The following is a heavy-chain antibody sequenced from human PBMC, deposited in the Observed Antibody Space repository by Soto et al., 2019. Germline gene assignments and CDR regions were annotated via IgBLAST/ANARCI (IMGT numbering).Heavy chain of an antibody. D-gene: IGHD6-19*01. CDR1: GGTFNSYA. V-gene: IGHV1-69*06. CDR3: ETVLHPPYGSGWRSVYWYFDL. Sequence: QVQLVQSGAEVKKPGSSVKVSCKASGGTFNSYALTWVRQAPGHWLEWMGGIIPIFRSTNYAQKFQGRVTITANRSTSTAYMELSSLISDDKAVYYCETVLHPPYGSGWRSVYWYFDLWGRGTLVTVSS. J-gene: IGHJ2*01. CDR2: IIPIFRST.